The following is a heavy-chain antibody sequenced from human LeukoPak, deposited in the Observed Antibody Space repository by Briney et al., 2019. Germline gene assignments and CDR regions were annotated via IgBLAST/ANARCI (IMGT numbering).Heavy chain of an antibody. CDR3: AKARLGSSASADY. CDR1: GYTFTSYH. J-gene: IGHJ4*02. D-gene: IGHD6-19*01. Sequence: ASVKVSCKXSGYTFTSYHMHWVRQAPGQGLEGMGIINPSGGSATYAQKFQGRVTMTRDTSTSTVYMEVSSLRSEDTAVYYCAKARLGSSASADYWGQGTLVTVSS. V-gene: IGHV1-46*01. CDR2: INPSGGSA.